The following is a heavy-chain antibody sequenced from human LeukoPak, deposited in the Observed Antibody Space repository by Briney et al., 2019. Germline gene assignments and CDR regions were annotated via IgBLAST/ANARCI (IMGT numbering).Heavy chain of an antibody. CDR2: ISSSSSTI. J-gene: IGHJ5*02. V-gene: IGHV3-48*01. CDR1: GFTFSSYS. CDR3: ATFKASLGLDP. Sequence: GASLRLSCAASGFTFSSYSMNWVRQAPGKGLVWVSYISSSSSTIYYADSVKGRFTISRDNAKNSLYLQMNSLRAEDTAVYYCATFKASLGLDPWGQGTLVTVSS.